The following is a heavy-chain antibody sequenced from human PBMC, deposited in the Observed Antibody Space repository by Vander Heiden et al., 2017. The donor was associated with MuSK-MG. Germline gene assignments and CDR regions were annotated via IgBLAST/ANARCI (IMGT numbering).Heavy chain of an antibody. J-gene: IGHJ1*01. CDR3: ARDRTSYYFDTTGYLEG. CDR2: ISGNEYYI. CDR1: GFTFSNFP. Sequence: EVQLVESGGGLVKPGGSLRLSCAASGFTFSNFPMTWVRQAPGKGLEWVSSISGNEYYIYYADSVKGRFTISRDNAKNSLYLQMDSLRVEDTAVYYCARDRTSYYFDTTGYLEGWGQGTVVTVSS. D-gene: IGHD3-22*01. V-gene: IGHV3-21*02.